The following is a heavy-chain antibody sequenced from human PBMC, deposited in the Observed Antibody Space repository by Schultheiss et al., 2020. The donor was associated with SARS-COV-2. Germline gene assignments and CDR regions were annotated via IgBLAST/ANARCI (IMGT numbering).Heavy chain of an antibody. V-gene: IGHV3-23*01. D-gene: IGHD3-22*01. J-gene: IGHJ4*02. Sequence: GESLKISCAASGFTFSSYAMHWVRQAPGKGLEWVSTISVTGDSAHYADSVKGRFTISRDNSKNTLYLQMNSLRAEDTAVYYCAKGQYYYDSSGHDYWGQGTLVTVSS. CDR1: GFTFSSYA. CDR3: AKGQYYYDSSGHDY. CDR2: ISVTGDSA.